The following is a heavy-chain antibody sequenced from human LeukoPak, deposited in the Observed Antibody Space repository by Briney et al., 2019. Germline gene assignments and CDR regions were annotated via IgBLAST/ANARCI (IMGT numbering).Heavy chain of an antibody. V-gene: IGHV4-34*01. CDR2: IYNSGST. Sequence: SETLSLTXVVYGGSFSAYYWSWIRQPPGKGLEWIGEIYNSGSTNYNPSLKSRVTISVDTSKNQFSLKLTSVTAADTAVYYCASSRYYSHSGGYPWSYYFDYWGRGPLVTVSS. CDR3: ASSRYYSHSGGYPWSYYFDY. CDR1: GGSFSAYY. J-gene: IGHJ4*02. D-gene: IGHD3-22*01.